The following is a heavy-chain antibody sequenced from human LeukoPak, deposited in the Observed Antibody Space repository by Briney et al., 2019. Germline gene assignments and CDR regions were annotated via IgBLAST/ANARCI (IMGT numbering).Heavy chain of an antibody. CDR2: IRYDGSNK. CDR1: GFTFSNYG. D-gene: IGHD2-15*01. CDR3: AKDWRRIVVVGPITRHGNYMDV. J-gene: IGHJ6*03. V-gene: IGHV3-30*02. Sequence: GGSLRLSCAASGFTFSNYGMHWVRQAPGKGLEWVAFIRYDGSNKYFADSLKGRFTISRDNSKNTLYLQMNSLRPEDTAVYYCAKDWRRIVVVGPITRHGNYMDVWGKGATVTISS.